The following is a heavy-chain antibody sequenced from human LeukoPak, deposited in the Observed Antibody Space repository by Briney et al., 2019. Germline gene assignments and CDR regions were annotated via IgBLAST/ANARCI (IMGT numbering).Heavy chain of an antibody. CDR2: LYNIGSI. Sequence: SETLSLTCTVSGASIINTYYWSWIRQLPGKGLEWIGNLYNIGSITYKPSLKSRATMSVDMSKNQFSLRLTSVTAADTAVYFCATNTTGSAFDQWGQGIQVTVSS. J-gene: IGHJ4*02. CDR1: GASIINTYY. CDR3: ATNTTGSAFDQ. V-gene: IGHV4-59*08. D-gene: IGHD2/OR15-2a*01.